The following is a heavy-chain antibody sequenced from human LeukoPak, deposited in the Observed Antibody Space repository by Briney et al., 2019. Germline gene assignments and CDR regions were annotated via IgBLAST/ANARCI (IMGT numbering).Heavy chain of an antibody. Sequence: SETLSLTCTVSGGSISSSSYYWGWIRQPPGKGLEWIGSLYYSGSTSSDPSLKSRVTISIDTSRNHFSLKLSSVTAADTAVYYCARSVQLWSFDYWGQGTLVTVSS. CDR2: LYYSGST. CDR3: ARSVQLWSFDY. CDR1: GGSISSSSYY. V-gene: IGHV4-39*07. D-gene: IGHD5-18*01. J-gene: IGHJ4*02.